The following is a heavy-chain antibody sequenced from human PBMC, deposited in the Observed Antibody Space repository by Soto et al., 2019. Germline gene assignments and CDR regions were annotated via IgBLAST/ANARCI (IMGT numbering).Heavy chain of an antibody. Sequence: LRLSFAASGFTFSSDAMSWVRQAPGKGLEWVSAISGSGGSTYYADSVKGRFTISRDNSKNTLYLQMNSLRAEDTAVYYCADSSSAAYYYYYGMDVWGQGSTVTVSS. CDR3: ADSSSAAYYYYYGMDV. J-gene: IGHJ6*02. CDR2: ISGSGGST. CDR1: GFTFSSDA. V-gene: IGHV3-23*01. D-gene: IGHD6-6*01.